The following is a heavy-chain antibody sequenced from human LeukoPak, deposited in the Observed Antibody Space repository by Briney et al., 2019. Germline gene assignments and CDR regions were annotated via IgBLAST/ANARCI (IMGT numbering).Heavy chain of an antibody. J-gene: IGHJ4*02. CDR1: GGPISSYY. CDR2: IYYSGST. CDR3: ARDIGDYVFDY. Sequence: SETLSLTCTVSGGPISSYYWSWIRQPPGKGLEWIGYIYYSGSTNYNPSLKSRVTISVDTSKNQFSLKLSSVTAADTAVYYCARDIGDYVFDYWGQGTLVTVSS. D-gene: IGHD4-17*01. V-gene: IGHV4-59*01.